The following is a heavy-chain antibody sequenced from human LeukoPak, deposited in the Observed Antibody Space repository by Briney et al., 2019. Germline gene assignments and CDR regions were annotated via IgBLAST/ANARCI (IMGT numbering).Heavy chain of an antibody. D-gene: IGHD6-19*01. Sequence: GGSLRLSCAASGFTFSSYWMHWVRQAPGKGLVWVSRINSDGSSTSYADSVKGRFTISRDNAKNTLYLQMNSLRAEDTAVYYCARDQSIAVAGTRNPAGYWGRGTLVTVSS. CDR2: INSDGSST. CDR1: GFTFSSYW. J-gene: IGHJ4*02. V-gene: IGHV3-74*01. CDR3: ARDQSIAVAGTRNPAGY.